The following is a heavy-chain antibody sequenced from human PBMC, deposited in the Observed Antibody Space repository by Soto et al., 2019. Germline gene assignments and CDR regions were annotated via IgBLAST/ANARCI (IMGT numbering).Heavy chain of an antibody. D-gene: IGHD4-17*01. Sequence: EVQLLESGGGLVQPGGSLRLSCAASGFTFSSYAMSWVRQAPGKGLEWVSAISSSSSYIYYADSVKGRFTISRDNAKNSLYLQMNSLRAEDTAVYYCARDGYYGALYGMDVWGQGTTVTVSS. V-gene: IGHV3-21*01. CDR3: ARDGYYGALYGMDV. CDR1: GFTFSSYA. J-gene: IGHJ6*02. CDR2: ISSSSSYI.